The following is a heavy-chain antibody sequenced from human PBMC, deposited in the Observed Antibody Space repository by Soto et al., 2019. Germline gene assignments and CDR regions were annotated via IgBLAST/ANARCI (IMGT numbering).Heavy chain of an antibody. CDR1: GYTFTSYA. CDR2: INAGNGNT. D-gene: IGHD3-22*01. J-gene: IGHJ6*02. CDR3: AVEQYYYDSSGYYYYYYGMDV. Sequence: ASVKVSCQASGYTFTSYAMHWVRQAPGQRLEWMGWINAGNGNTKYSQKFQGRVTITRDPSASTAYMELSSLRSEDTAVYYCAVEQYYYDSSGYYYYYYGMDVWGQGATVTVSS. V-gene: IGHV1-3*01.